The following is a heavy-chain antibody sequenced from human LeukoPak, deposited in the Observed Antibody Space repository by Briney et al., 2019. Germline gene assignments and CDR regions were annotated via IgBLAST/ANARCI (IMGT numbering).Heavy chain of an antibody. V-gene: IGHV3-23*01. CDR3: AKTNGYYDY. CDR1: GFTFSNYG. D-gene: IGHD3-22*01. Sequence: GGSLRLSCAASGFTFSNYGMSWVRQAPGKGLEWVSGISGNGDNTHYADSVKGRSSISRDNSKNTLYLQMDSLRAEDTAVYHCAKTNGYYDYWGRGTLVTVSS. CDR2: ISGNGDNT. J-gene: IGHJ4*02.